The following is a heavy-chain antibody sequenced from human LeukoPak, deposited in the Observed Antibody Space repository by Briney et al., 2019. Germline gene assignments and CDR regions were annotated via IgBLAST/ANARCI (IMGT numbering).Heavy chain of an antibody. V-gene: IGHV1-2*02. CDR1: GYTFTVYY. J-gene: IGHJ4*02. CDR3: ARDDCSGGSCYRT. Sequence: GASVKVSCKASGYTFTVYYIHWVRQAPGQGLEWMGWINPNSGGTKYAEKFQGRVTMTRDTSISTAYMEVGRLTSDDTAVYYCARDDCSGGSCYRTWGQGTLVTVSS. D-gene: IGHD2-15*01. CDR2: INPNSGGT.